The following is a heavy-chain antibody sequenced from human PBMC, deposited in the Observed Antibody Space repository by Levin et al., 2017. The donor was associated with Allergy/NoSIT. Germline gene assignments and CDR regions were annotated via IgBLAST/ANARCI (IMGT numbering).Heavy chain of an antibody. D-gene: IGHD5-18*01. CDR2: INHSGST. CDR1: GGSFSGYY. J-gene: IGHJ4*02. CDR3: ASQSTAMVRY. V-gene: IGHV4-34*01. Sequence: PGGSLRLSCAVYGGSFSGYYWSWIRQPPGKGLEWIGEINHSGSTNYNPSLKSRVTISVDTSKNQFSLKLCSVTAADTAVYYCASQSTAMVRYWGQGTLVTVSS.